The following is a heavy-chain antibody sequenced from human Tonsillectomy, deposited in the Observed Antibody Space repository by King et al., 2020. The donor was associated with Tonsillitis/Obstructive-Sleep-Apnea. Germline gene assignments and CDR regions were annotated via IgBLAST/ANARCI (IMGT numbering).Heavy chain of an antibody. V-gene: IGHV3-23*04. CDR2: ISGSGGST. CDR1: GFTFSGYA. Sequence: VQLVESGGGLVKPGGSLRLSCAASGFTFSGYAMSWVRQAPGKGLEWVSGISGSGGSTYYADSVKGRFTISRDNSKNTLYLEMNSLRAEDTALYYCAKAIAVAAADYWGQGTLVTVSS. D-gene: IGHD6-19*01. J-gene: IGHJ4*02. CDR3: AKAIAVAAADY.